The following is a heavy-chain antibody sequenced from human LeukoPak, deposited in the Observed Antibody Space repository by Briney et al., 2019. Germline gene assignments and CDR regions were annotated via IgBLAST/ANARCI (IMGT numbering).Heavy chain of an antibody. J-gene: IGHJ4*02. V-gene: IGHV1-18*01. CDR3: ARSSQLSLRSNTAEEFDY. CDR2: ISAYNGNT. Sequence: ASVKVSCKASGYTFTSYGISWVRQAPGQGLEWMGWISAYNGNTNYAQKLQGRVTMTTDTSTSTAYMELRSLRSDDTAVYYCARSSQLSLRSNTAEEFDYWGQGTLVTVSS. CDR1: GYTFTSYG. D-gene: IGHD5-18*01.